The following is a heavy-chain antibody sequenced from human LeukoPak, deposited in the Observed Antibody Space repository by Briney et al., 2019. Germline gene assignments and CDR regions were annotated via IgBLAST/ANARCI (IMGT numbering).Heavy chain of an antibody. J-gene: IGHJ3*02. CDR2: FYYTGST. D-gene: IGHD1-26*01. Sequence: SETLSLTCTVSGGSISSSGYYWGWIRQPPGKGLEWIGSFYYTGSTFYNPSLKSRVTISVDTSENQFSLKLSSVTAADTAVYYCARRSGTYHAFDIWGQGTMVTVSS. V-gene: IGHV4-39*01. CDR1: GGSISSSGYY. CDR3: ARRSGTYHAFDI.